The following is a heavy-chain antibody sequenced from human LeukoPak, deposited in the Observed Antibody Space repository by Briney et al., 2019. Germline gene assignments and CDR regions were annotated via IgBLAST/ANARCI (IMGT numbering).Heavy chain of an antibody. V-gene: IGHV3-23*01. D-gene: IGHD3-16*01. CDR3: AKDHWGSPRYFDY. Sequence: GRSLRLSCAASGFTFSSYAMSWVRQAPGKGLEWVSAISGSGGSTYYADSVKGRFTISRDNSKNTLYLQMNSLRAEDTAVYYCAKDHWGSPRYFDYWGQGTLVTVSS. CDR1: GFTFSSYA. CDR2: ISGSGGST. J-gene: IGHJ4*02.